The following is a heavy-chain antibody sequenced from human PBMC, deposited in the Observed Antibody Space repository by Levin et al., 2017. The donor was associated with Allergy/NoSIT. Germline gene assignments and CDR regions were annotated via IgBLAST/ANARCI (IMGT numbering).Heavy chain of an antibody. J-gene: IGHJ4*02. V-gene: IGHV3-48*04. Sequence: GGSLRLSCSVSGFTFEIYGMNWVRQAPGKRLEWVSHISASGSPTYYADPERGRFTTSRDNDKQSLYLQMTSLRVEDTAVYYCARGLFDFWGQGALVTVS. CDR3: ARGLFDF. CDR1: GFTFEIYG. D-gene: IGHD5-12*01. CDR2: ISASGSPT.